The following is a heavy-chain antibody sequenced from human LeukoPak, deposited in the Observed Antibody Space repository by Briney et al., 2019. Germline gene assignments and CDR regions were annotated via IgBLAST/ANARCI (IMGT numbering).Heavy chain of an antibody. V-gene: IGHV4-34*01. CDR2: INHSGST. CDR1: GGSFSGYY. J-gene: IGHJ5*02. D-gene: IGHD6-13*01. CDR3: ASGRPVGIAAAASNWFDP. Sequence: PSETLSLTCAVYGGSFSGYYWSWIRQPPGKGLEWIGEINHSGSTNYNPSLKSRVTISVDTSKNQFSLKLSSVTAADTAVYYCASGRPVGIAAAASNWFDPWGQGTLVTVSS.